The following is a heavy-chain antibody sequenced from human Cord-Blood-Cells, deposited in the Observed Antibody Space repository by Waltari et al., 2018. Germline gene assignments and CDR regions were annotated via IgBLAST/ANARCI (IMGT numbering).Heavy chain of an antibody. J-gene: IGHJ3*02. V-gene: IGHV1-2*02. CDR2: INPNSGGT. CDR3: ARVGCSSTSCYVYDAFDI. CDR1: AYPFTRSY. Sequence: VHLVPSGAEGTNPAASVPVSCQASAYPFTRSYMLLVPPSPGLGLEWMGWINPNSGGTNYAQKFQGRVTMTRDTSISTAYMELSRLRSDDTAVYYCARVGCSSTSCYVYDAFDIWGQGTMVTVSS. D-gene: IGHD2-2*01.